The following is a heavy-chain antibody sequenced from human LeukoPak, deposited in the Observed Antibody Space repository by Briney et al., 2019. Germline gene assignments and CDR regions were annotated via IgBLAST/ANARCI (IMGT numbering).Heavy chain of an antibody. CDR1: GGSITSSSYY. D-gene: IGHD3-10*01. CDR3: ARGGYGSGSYSRARVANWFDP. J-gene: IGHJ5*02. CDR2: IFHSGST. Sequence: SETLSLTCTVSGGSITSSSYYWVWIRQPPGKGLEWIGSIFHSGSTYYNASLKSRVTISVDTSRNQFSLKLSSVTAADTAVYYCARGGYGSGSYSRARVANWFDPWGQGTLVTVSS. V-gene: IGHV4-39*07.